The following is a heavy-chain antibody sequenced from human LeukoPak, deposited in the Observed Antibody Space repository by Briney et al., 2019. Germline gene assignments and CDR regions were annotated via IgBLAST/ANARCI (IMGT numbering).Heavy chain of an antibody. Sequence: PSETLSLTCTVSGGSISSYYWSWIRQPAGKGLEWIGRIYTSGGTNYNPSLKSRVTMSVDTSKNQFSLKLSSVTAADTAVYYCARTTESGYCSSTSCHYYYYGMDVWGQGTTVTVSS. V-gene: IGHV4-4*07. CDR1: GGSISSYY. CDR3: ARTTESGYCSSTSCHYYYYGMDV. D-gene: IGHD2-2*01. CDR2: IYTSGGT. J-gene: IGHJ6*02.